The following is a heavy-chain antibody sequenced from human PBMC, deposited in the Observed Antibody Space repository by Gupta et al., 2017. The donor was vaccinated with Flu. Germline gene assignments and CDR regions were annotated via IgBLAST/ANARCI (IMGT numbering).Heavy chain of an antibody. D-gene: IGHD2-15*01. CDR3: ARKGGGHCSGGTCYSFDY. J-gene: IGHJ4*02. Sequence: FSTYAINGVRQAPGQGLEWMGGIIPVFGPTKYAQKFQGRVTMTADEATSTAYMELSSLRFEDTAVYYCARKGGGHCSGGTCYSFDYWGQGTLVTVSS. V-gene: IGHV1-69*01. CDR2: IIPVFGPT. CDR1: FSTYA.